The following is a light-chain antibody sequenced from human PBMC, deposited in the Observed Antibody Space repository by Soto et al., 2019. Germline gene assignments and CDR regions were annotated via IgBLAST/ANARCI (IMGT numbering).Light chain of an antibody. CDR2: GAS. CDR1: QRISSRY. Sequence: EIVLTQSPGTLSLSPGERATLSCRASQRISSRYLAWYQQKPGQAPRLLISGASTRATGIPDRFSGSGSGTDFAVTISRREPEDFAVYFWQRYGSSPPFTFGQVTKVEI. J-gene: IGKJ2*01. CDR3: QRYGSSPPFT. V-gene: IGKV3-20*01.